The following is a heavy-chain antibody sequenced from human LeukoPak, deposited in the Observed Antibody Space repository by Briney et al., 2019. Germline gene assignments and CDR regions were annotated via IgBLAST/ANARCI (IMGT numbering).Heavy chain of an antibody. CDR3: ARAGSHWHYVY. J-gene: IGHJ4*02. Sequence: GGSLRLSRAASGFTFSGFSMSWVRQSPTKRLEWVANIKQDGSERYYVDSVKGRFTISRDNAKNSLSLQMNNLRVEDTAVYYCARAGSHWHYVYWGQGTVVTVSS. V-gene: IGHV3-7*01. CDR2: IKQDGSER. CDR1: GFTFSGFS. D-gene: IGHD3-10*01.